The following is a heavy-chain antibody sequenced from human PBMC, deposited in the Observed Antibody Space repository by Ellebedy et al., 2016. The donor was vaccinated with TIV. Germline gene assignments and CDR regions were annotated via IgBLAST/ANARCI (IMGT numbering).Heavy chain of an antibody. D-gene: IGHD3-22*01. CDR1: GFTFRSYN. CDR3: ARSYYYDSSGFPDS. CDR2: ISSSSTI. J-gene: IGHJ4*02. V-gene: IGHV3-48*02. Sequence: GESLKISCAASGFTFRSYNMNWVRQAPGKGLEWVSYISSSSTIYYADSVKGRFTVSRDNAKNSLYLQMNSLRDEDTAVYYCARSYYYDSSGFPDSWGQGTLVTVSS.